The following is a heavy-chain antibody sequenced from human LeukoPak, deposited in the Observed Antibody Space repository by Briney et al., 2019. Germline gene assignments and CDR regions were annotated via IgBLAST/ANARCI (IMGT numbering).Heavy chain of an antibody. J-gene: IGHJ4*02. D-gene: IGHD6-13*01. CDR2: INPNSGGT. V-gene: IGHV1-2*02. CDR1: GYTFTGYF. Sequence: ASEKVSRKASGYTFTGYFLHWVRRAPGQGFEWMGWINPNSGGTYYTQRFQGRVTMTRDTSISTAYMELSSLRSDDTAVYYCARAQSLTAPAGTFANSWGQGTLVTVSS. CDR3: ARAQSLTAPAGTFANS.